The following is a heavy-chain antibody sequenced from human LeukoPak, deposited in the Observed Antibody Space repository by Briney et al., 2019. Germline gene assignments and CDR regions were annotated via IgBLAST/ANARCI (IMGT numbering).Heavy chain of an antibody. CDR3: ARGKGYSGYDYNY. J-gene: IGHJ4*02. D-gene: IGHD5-12*01. CDR2: ISSSSSYK. V-gene: IGHV3-21*01. Sequence: PGGSPRLSCAASGFTFSSYSMNWVRQAPGKGLEWVSSISSSSSYKYYADSVKGRFTISRDNAKNSLYLQMNSLRAEDTAVYYCARGKGYSGYDYNYWGQGTLVTVSS. CDR1: GFTFSSYS.